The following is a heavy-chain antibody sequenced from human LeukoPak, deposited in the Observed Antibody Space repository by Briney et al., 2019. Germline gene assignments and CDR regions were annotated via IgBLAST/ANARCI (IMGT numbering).Heavy chain of an antibody. CDR3: AREAAYGDHPSY. D-gene: IGHD4-17*01. CDR1: GGSISSGDYY. V-gene: IGHV4-30-4*01. J-gene: IGHJ4*02. Sequence: SQTLSLTCTVSGGSISSGDYYWSWIRQPPGKGLEWIGYIYYSGSTYYNPSLKSRVTISVDTSKNQFSLKLSSVTAADTAVYYCAREAAYGDHPSYWGQGTLVTVSS. CDR2: IYYSGST.